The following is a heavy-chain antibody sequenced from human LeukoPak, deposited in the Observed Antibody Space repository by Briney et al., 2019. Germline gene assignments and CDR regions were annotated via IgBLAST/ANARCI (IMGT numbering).Heavy chain of an antibody. CDR3: ARAVVTATHDAFDI. D-gene: IGHD2-15*01. V-gene: IGHV4-30-4*08. CDR2: IYYSGST. J-gene: IGHJ3*02. CDR1: GGSISSGDYY. Sequence: SETLSLTCTVSGGSISSGDYYWSWIRQPPGKGLEWIGYIYYSGSTYYNPSLKSRVTISVDTSKNQFSLKLSSVTAADTALYYCARAVVTATHDAFDIWGQGTMVTVSS.